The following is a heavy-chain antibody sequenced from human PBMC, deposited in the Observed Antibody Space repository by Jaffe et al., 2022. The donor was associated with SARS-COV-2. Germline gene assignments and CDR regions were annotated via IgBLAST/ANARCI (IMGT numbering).Heavy chain of an antibody. J-gene: IGHJ6*02. CDR1: GFTFDDYT. D-gene: IGHD3-10*01. V-gene: IGHV3-43*01. Sequence: EVQLVESGGVVVQPGGSLRLSCAASGFTFDDYTMHWVRQAPGKGLEWVAVLTWDGGSTSYADSVKGRFTISRDSSKNSLYLQMNSLRTEDTALYYCTREGSLIGPMVRDKGVGGMDVWGQGTTVTVSS. CDR2: LTWDGGST. CDR3: TREGSLIGPMVRDKGVGGMDV.